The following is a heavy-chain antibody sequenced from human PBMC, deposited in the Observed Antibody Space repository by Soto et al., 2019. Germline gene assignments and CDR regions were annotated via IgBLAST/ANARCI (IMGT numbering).Heavy chain of an antibody. Sequence: SETLSLTCAVSGGSISSSNWWSWVRQPPGKGLEWIGEIYHSGSTNYNPSLKSRVTISVDKSKNQFSLKLSSVTAADTAVYYCARVGGSSSPGGFDPWGQGTLVTGSS. V-gene: IGHV4-4*02. CDR2: IYHSGST. D-gene: IGHD6-6*01. CDR1: GGSISSSNW. J-gene: IGHJ5*02. CDR3: ARVGGSSSPGGFDP.